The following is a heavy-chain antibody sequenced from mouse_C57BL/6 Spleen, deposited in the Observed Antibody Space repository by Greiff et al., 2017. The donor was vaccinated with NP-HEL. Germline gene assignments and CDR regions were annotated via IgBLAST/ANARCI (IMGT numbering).Heavy chain of an antibody. J-gene: IGHJ2*01. Sequence: EVQLQESGPELVKPGASVKISCKASGYTFTDYYMNWVKQSHGKSLEWIGDINPNNGGTSYNQKFKGKATLTVDKSSSTAYMELRSLTSEDSAVYYCAREGKLLFDYWGQGTTLTVSS. V-gene: IGHV1-26*01. D-gene: IGHD2-1*01. CDR3: AREGKLLFDY. CDR2: INPNNGGT. CDR1: GYTFTDYY.